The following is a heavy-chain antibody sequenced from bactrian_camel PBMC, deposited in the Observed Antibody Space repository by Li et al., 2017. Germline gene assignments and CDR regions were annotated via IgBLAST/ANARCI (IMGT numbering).Heavy chain of an antibody. CDR1: GTQIMHC. Sequence: VQLVESGGGSVEAGGSLTLSCAASGTQIMHCMAWFRQVPGKEREGVAQITDGGGTMYADSVQGRFTISKDNVKNTLYLQMNSLKPEDTAMYYCAARFVWSEKLTLQAPEYDSWGQGTQVTVS. V-gene: IGHV3S53*01. D-gene: IGHD3*01. J-gene: IGHJ4*01. CDR3: AARFVWSEKLTLQAPEYDS. CDR2: ITDGGGT.